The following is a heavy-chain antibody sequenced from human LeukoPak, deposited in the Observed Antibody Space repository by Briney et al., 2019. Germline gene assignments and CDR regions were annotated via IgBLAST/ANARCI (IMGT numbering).Heavy chain of an antibody. CDR2: INNSGIT. J-gene: IGHJ5*02. V-gene: IGHV4-34*01. Sequence: SETLSLTCAVYGGSFSGYYWSWIRQPPGEGLEWVGEINNSGITNYNPSLKSRVTISVDTSKNQFSLKLSSVTAADTSVYYCARVMGQLLRGWFDPWGQGTLVTVSS. CDR1: GGSFSGYY. D-gene: IGHD2-15*01. CDR3: ARVMGQLLRGWFDP.